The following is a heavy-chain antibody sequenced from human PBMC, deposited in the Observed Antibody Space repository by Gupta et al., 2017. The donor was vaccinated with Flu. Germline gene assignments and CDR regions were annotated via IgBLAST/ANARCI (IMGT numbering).Heavy chain of an antibody. CDR2: VYHNGYH. CDR3: ERHLLYYGSGSSSWFDP. J-gene: IGHJ5*02. CDR1: GDTIGSSNYY. V-gene: IGHV4-39*01. D-gene: IGHD3-10*01. Sequence: QLQLPESGPELVKPSETLSLTCNVSGDTIGSSNYYWGWIRQPPGKGLEWIGYVYHNGYHHYGPSLKSRVTISLDTSRNQFSLKLRSVTAADTAVYFCERHLLYYGSGSSSWFDPWGQGILVTVSS.